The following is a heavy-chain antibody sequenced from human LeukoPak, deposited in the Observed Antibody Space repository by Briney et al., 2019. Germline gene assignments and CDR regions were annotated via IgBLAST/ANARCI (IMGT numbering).Heavy chain of an antibody. Sequence: PGGPLRLSCAASGFTFSSYAMSWVRQAPGKGLEWVSAISGSGGSTYYADSVKGRFTISRDNSKNTLYLQMNSLRAEDTAVYYCAKEIWFGELNYYFDYWGQGTLVTVSS. CDR1: GFTFSSYA. D-gene: IGHD3-10*01. J-gene: IGHJ4*02. CDR3: AKEIWFGELNYYFDY. CDR2: ISGSGGST. V-gene: IGHV3-23*01.